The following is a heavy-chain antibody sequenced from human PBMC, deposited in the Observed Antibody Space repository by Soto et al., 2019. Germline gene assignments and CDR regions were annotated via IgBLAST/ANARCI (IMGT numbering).Heavy chain of an antibody. CDR3: TRAYTSSRFDH. J-gene: IGHJ4*02. D-gene: IGHD6-6*01. CDR2: INPNSGVT. V-gene: IGHV1-2*04. Sequence: QVQLVQSGAEVKKPGASVKVSCKASGYTFTGNYLHWVRQAPGQGLEWMGWINPNSGVTNYAQKFQGWVTMTRDTSISPAYMELSRLGSDDTAVYYCTRAYTSSRFDHWGQGSLVTVSS. CDR1: GYTFTGNY.